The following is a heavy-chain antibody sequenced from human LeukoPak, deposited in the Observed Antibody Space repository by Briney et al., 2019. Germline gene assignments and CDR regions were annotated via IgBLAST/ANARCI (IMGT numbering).Heavy chain of an antibody. CDR3: ARCDLLHRAFDI. V-gene: IGHV4-39*01. J-gene: IGHJ3*02. CDR2: IYYSGST. D-gene: IGHD2-15*01. CDR1: DGSISSSGHY. Sequence: SETLSLTCTVSDGSISSSGHYWGWIRQPPGKGLEWIGSIYYSGSTYYNPSLMSRVTMSVDTSKNQFSLKLTSVTAADTAVYYCARCDLLHRAFDIWGQGTMVTVSS.